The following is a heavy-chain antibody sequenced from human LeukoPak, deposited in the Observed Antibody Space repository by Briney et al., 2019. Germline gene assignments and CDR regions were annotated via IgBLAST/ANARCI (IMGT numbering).Heavy chain of an antibody. Sequence: GGSLRLSCAASGFTFSSYSMNWVRQAPGKGLEWVSVIYSGGITYYADSVKGRFTISRDNSKNTLYLQMNSLRGEDTAVYYCARLSGWFDYWGQGTLVTVSS. J-gene: IGHJ4*02. CDR3: ARLSGWFDY. CDR1: GFTFSSYS. D-gene: IGHD6-19*01. CDR2: IYSGGIT. V-gene: IGHV3-66*01.